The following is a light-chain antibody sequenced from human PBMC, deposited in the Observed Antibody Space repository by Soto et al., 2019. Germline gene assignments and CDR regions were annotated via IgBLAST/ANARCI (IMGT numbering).Light chain of an antibody. CDR3: CSYAGTNLV. J-gene: IGLJ3*02. Sequence: QSALTQPRSVSGSPGQSVTISCTGTSSDVGTYDYVSWYQQHPGKAPKFMIHDVSKRPSGVPDRFSGSKSGNTASLIISGLQAEDEADYYCCSYAGTNLVFGGGTKLTVL. CDR1: SSDVGTYDY. V-gene: IGLV2-11*01. CDR2: DVS.